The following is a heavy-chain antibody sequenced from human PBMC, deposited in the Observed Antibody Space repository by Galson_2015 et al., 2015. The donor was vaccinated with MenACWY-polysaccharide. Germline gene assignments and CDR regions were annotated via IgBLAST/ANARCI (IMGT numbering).Heavy chain of an antibody. CDR1: GFIFRRYG. CDR3: ARDSDDNRPPDCYDI. J-gene: IGHJ3*02. V-gene: IGHV3-30*03. D-gene: IGHD3-22*01. Sequence: SLRLSCAASGFIFRRYGMHWVRQAPGKGLEWVAVISDDGSTMHYGDSVKGRVSISRDNSENTVFLQVNSLRAEDTAMYYCARDSDDNRPPDCYDIWGQGTMVTVSS. CDR2: ISDDGSTM.